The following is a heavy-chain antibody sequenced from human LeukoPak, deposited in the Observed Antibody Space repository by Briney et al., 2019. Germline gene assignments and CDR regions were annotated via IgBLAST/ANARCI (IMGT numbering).Heavy chain of an antibody. CDR3: ARGSVVVPAKSRGMDV. Sequence: PSETLSLTCAVYGGSFSGYYWSWIRQPPGKGLEGIGEINHSGSTNYNPPLKSRVTISVDTSKNQFSLKLSSVTAADTAVYYCARGSVVVPAKSRGMDVWGKGTTVTVSS. V-gene: IGHV4-34*01. D-gene: IGHD2-2*01. CDR1: GGSFSGYY. CDR2: INHSGST. J-gene: IGHJ6*04.